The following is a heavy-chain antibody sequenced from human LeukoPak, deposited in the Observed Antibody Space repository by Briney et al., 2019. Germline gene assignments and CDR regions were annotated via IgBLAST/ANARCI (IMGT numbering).Heavy chain of an antibody. CDR2: INHSGST. D-gene: IGHD6-13*01. CDR1: GASY. Sequence: PSETLPLTCTVSGASYWSWIRQPPGKGLEWIGEINHSGSTNYNPSLKSRVTISVDTSKNQFSLKLSSVTAADTAVYYCARDSSSWYLWGQGTLVTVSS. CDR3: ARDSSSWYL. J-gene: IGHJ4*02. V-gene: IGHV4-34*01.